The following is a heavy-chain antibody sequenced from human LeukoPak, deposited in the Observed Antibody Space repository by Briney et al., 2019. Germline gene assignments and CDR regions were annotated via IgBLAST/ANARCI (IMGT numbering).Heavy chain of an antibody. J-gene: IGHJ4*02. CDR3: ARGRAAAGTRPPYFDY. D-gene: IGHD6-13*01. V-gene: IGHV3-53*01. CDR1: GFTVSSNY. CDR2: IYSGGSR. Sequence: GGSLRLSCAASGFTVSSNYMSWVRQAPGKGLEWVSVIYSGGSRYYADSVKGRFTISRDNAKNSLYLQMNSLRAEDTAVYYCARGRAAAGTRPPYFDYWGQGTLVTVSS.